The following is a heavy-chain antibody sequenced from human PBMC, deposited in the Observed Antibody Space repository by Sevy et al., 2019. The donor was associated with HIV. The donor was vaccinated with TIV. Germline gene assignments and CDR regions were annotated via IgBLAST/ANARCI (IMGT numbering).Heavy chain of an antibody. CDR3: ARDKVHRGSFYYYYYMDV. V-gene: IGHV4-59*13. CDR1: GGSISSYY. CDR2: IYYRGST. Sequence: LPETLSLTCTASGGSISSYYWRWIRQPPGKGLEWIGYIYYRGSTNYNPSLKSRVTISVDTSKNQFSLKLSSVTAADTAVYYCARDKVHRGSFYYYYYMDVWGKGTTVTVSS. J-gene: IGHJ6*03. D-gene: IGHD1-26*01.